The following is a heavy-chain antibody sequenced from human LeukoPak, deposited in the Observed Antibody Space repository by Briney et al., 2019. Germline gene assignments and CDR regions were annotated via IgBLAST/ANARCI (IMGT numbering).Heavy chain of an antibody. Sequence: QSGGSLRLSCAASGFTFSSYWMSWVRQAPGKGLEWVANIKEDGSEKLYVDSVKGRFTISRDNAKNSLYLQMNSLRAEDTAVYYCAKYAGLMITFGGVIVQDRRDWYFDLWGRGTLVTVSS. D-gene: IGHD3-16*02. CDR1: GFTFSSYW. CDR3: AKYAGLMITFGGVIVQDRRDWYFDL. J-gene: IGHJ2*01. CDR2: IKEDGSEK. V-gene: IGHV3-7*02.